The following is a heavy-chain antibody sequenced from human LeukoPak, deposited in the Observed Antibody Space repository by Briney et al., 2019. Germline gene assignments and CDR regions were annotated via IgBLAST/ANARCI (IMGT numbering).Heavy chain of an antibody. CDR3: ARGYCSSTSCYPYAFDI. CDR1: GGSFSGYY. V-gene: IGHV4-34*01. D-gene: IGHD2-2*01. J-gene: IGHJ3*02. CDR2: INHSGST. Sequence: PSETLSLTCAVYGGSFSGYYWSWIRQPPEKGLEWIGEINHSGSTNYNPSLKSRVTISVDTSKNQFSLKLSSVTAADTAVYYCARGYCSSTSCYPYAFDIWGQGTMVTVSS.